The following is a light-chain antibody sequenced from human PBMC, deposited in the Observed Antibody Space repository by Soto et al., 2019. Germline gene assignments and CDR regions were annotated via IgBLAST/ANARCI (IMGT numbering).Light chain of an antibody. V-gene: IGLV2-8*01. CDR2: EVN. J-gene: IGLJ1*01. CDR1: SSDVGGDIY. CDR3: CDYGVSDYV. Sequence: QSALTQPPSASGSPGQSVTISCTGTSSDVGGDIYVSWYQQLPGKVPKLLIYEVNKRPSGVPDRFSGSRSGNTASLTVAGLQTEDDAYYYGCDYGVSDYVFGTGTKVTVL.